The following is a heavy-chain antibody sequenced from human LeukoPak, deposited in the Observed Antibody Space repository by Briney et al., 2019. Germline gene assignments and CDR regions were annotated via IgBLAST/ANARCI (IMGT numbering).Heavy chain of an antibody. CDR3: VKIAPDLP. V-gene: IGHV3-23*01. CDR1: GFTFSSYA. Sequence: GGSLRLSCAASGFTFSSYAMSWVRQAPGKGLEWVSGISSSGSTIYYADSVKGRFTISRDNSKNSLYLQMNSLRADDTAVYYCVKIAPDLPWGQGTLVTVSS. J-gene: IGHJ5*02. D-gene: IGHD2-21*01. CDR2: ISSSGSTI.